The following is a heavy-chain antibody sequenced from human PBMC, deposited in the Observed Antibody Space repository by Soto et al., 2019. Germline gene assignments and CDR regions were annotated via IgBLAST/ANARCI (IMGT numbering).Heavy chain of an antibody. CDR1: GYSFASYS. J-gene: IGHJ6*02. Sequence: GASVKVSCEASGYSFASYSSSWVQQAPGQGLEWMGGIIPIFGTANYAQKFQGRVTITADESTSTAYMELSSLRSEDTAVYYCARWGSYCISTSCYAPYGMDVWGQGTTVTVSS. D-gene: IGHD2-2*01. CDR2: IIPIFGTA. V-gene: IGHV1-69*13. CDR3: ARWGSYCISTSCYAPYGMDV.